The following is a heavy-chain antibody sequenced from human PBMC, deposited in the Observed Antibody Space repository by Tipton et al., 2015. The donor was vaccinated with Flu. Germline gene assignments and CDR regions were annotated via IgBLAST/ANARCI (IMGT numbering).Heavy chain of an antibody. CDR1: GGPVSSYY. Sequence: TLSLTCTVSGGPVSSYYWSWIRQSPGKGLEWFGYVFYSGSGDYNPSLKSRVTMSVDTSKNQFSLELRSVTAADTAVYYCAGGVIVALTSPLEYWGQGTLVTVSS. V-gene: IGHV4-59*02. J-gene: IGHJ4*02. CDR3: AGGVIVALTSPLEY. D-gene: IGHD2-21*01. CDR2: VFYSGSG.